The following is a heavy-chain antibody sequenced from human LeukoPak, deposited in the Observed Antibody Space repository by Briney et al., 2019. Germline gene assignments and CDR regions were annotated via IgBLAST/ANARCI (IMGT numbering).Heavy chain of an antibody. CDR3: ASILYDLGDHCIDS. V-gene: IGHV4-39*01. CDR1: VGSITNISYY. J-gene: IGHJ4*02. D-gene: IGHD4-17*01. Sequence: SETLSLSCTVSVGSITNISYYWGWIRQPPGKGLEWFGNIYYSGGTWCNSSLKSRVTFSVDTSKNRFSLRLSSVTAADTAVYYCASILYDLGDHCIDSWGQGTLVTVSS. CDR2: IYYSGGT.